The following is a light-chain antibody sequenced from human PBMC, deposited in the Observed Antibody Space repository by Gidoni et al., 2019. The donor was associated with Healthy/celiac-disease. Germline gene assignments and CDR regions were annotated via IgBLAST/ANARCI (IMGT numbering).Light chain of an antibody. CDR3: QQSYSTPLT. J-gene: IGKJ4*01. CDR1: QSISSY. CDR2: AAS. V-gene: IGKV1-39*01. Sequence: DIQITQSPSPLSASVGDRVTITCRASQSISSYLNWYQQKPGKAPKLLIYAASSLQSGVPSRFSGSGSGTEFTLTISSLQPEDFATYYCQQSYSTPLTFGGXTKVEIK.